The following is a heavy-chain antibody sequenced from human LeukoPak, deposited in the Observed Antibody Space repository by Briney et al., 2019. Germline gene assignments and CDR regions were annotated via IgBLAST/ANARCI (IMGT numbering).Heavy chain of an antibody. D-gene: IGHD1-14*01. CDR3: GRDSFETDIDY. CDR1: GFTFSTYW. V-gene: IGHV3-7*01. Sequence: GGSLRLSCAASGFTFSTYWMSWVRRAPGKGLEWVANIKEDGSETYYVDSLRGRFTISRDNLKNSLYLQKNSLRAEDTAVYYCGRDSFETDIDYWGQGTLVTVSS. J-gene: IGHJ4*02. CDR2: IKEDGSET.